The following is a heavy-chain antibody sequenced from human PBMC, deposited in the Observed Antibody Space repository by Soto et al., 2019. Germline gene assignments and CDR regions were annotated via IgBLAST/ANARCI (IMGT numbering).Heavy chain of an antibody. V-gene: IGHV3-7*05. J-gene: IGHJ6*02. D-gene: IGHD3-9*01. CDR1: GFTFSSYW. CDR2: IKQDGSEK. Sequence: GGSLRLSCAAPGFTFSSYWMSWVRQAPGKGLEWVANIKQDGSEKYYVDSVKGRFTISRDNAKNSLYLQMNSLRAEDTAVYYCARDILTGYYYGMDVWGQGTTVTVSS. CDR3: ARDILTGYYYGMDV.